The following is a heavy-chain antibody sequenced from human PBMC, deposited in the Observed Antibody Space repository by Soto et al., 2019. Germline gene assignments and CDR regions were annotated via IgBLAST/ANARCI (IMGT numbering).Heavy chain of an antibody. D-gene: IGHD4-4*01. CDR2: ISYAGSNK. V-gene: IGHV3-30-3*01. Sequence: QVQLVESEGGVVQPGRSLRLSCAASGFTFSRYAMHWVRQAPGKGLEWVAVISYAGSNKYYADSVKGRFTISRDNSKNTLYLQMNSLRAEDTAVYYCARPLWRDDYNWGYFDLWGRGTLVTVSS. CDR1: GFTFSRYA. J-gene: IGHJ2*01. CDR3: ARPLWRDDYNWGYFDL.